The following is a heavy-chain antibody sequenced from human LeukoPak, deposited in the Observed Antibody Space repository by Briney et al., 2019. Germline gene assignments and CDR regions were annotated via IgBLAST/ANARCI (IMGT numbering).Heavy chain of an antibody. CDR2: ISGSGGST. CDR3: ASVVVTAKIFDY. D-gene: IGHD2-21*02. V-gene: IGHV3-23*01. CDR1: GFTVSSNY. Sequence: GGSLRLSCAASGFTVSSNYMNWVRQAPGKGLEWVSAISGSGGSTYYADSVKGRFTISRDNSKNTLYLQMNSLRAEDTAVYYCASVVVTAKIFDYWGQGTLVTVSS. J-gene: IGHJ4*02.